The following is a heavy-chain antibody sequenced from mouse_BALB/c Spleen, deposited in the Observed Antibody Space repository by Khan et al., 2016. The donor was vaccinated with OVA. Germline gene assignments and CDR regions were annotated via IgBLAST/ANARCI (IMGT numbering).Heavy chain of an antibody. V-gene: IGHV1S137*01. D-gene: IGHD2-3*01. J-gene: IGHJ2*01. CDR1: GYIFTDYA. CDR2: ISTYSGNT. CDR3: ARPAYDGYYDY. Sequence: QVRLQQSGPELVRPGVSVKISCKGSGYIFTDYAMHWVKQSHAKSLEWIGLISTYSGNTNYNQKFKGKATMTVDKSSSTAYMELARLTSEASTIYYCARPAYDGYYDYWGQGTALPVSS.